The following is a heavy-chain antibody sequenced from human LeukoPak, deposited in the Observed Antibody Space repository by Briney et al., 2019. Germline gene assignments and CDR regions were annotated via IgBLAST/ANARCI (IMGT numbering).Heavy chain of an antibody. CDR3: ARLYSSSFRFYYYPRYGMDV. CDR2: IKQDGSEI. Sequence: GGSLRLSCAASGFTFSTYWMSWVRQAPGKGLEWVANIKQDGSEIYYVDSVKGRFTISRDNAKNSLYLQMNSLNAEDTAVYYCARLYSSSFRFYYYPRYGMDVWGQGTTVTVSS. J-gene: IGHJ6*02. V-gene: IGHV3-7*01. D-gene: IGHD6-13*01. CDR1: GFTFSTYW.